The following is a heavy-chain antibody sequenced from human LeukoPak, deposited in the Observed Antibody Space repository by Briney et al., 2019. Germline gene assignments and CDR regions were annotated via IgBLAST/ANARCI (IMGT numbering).Heavy chain of an antibody. CDR2: TSAYNGNT. J-gene: IGHJ4*02. CDR1: GYTFTSYG. CDR3: ARATKGDYPDY. Sequence: ASVKVSCKASGYTFTSYGISWVRQAPGQGLEWMGWTSAYNGNTNYAQKLQGRVTMTTDTPTSTAYMELRSLRSDDTAVYYCARATKGDYPDYWGQGTLVTVSS. V-gene: IGHV1-18*01.